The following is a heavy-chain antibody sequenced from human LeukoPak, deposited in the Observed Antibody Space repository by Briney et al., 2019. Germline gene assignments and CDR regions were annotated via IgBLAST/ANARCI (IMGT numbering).Heavy chain of an antibody. CDR3: ARAGYCSGGSCYGRFYYYGMDV. V-gene: IGHV4-30-4*01. D-gene: IGHD2-15*01. CDR1: GGSISSGDYY. CDR2: IYYSGST. J-gene: IGHJ6*04. Sequence: PSQTLSLTCTVSGGSISSGDYYWSWICQPPGKGLEWIGYIYYSGSTYYNPSLKSRVTISVDTSKNQFSLKLSSVTAADTAVYYCARAGYCSGGSCYGRFYYYGMDVWGKGTTVTVSS.